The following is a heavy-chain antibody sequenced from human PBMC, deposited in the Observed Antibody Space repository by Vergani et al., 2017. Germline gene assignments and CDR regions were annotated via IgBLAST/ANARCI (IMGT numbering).Heavy chain of an antibody. CDR2: IYWDDDK. Sequence: QITLKESGPTLVKPTQTLTLTCTFSGFSLSTSGVGVGWIRQPPGKALEWLALIYWDDDKRYSPSLKSRLTITKDTSKNQVVLTMTNMDPVDTATYYCARILESDASGSLHYYGMDVWGQGTTVTVSS. D-gene: IGHD3-10*01. V-gene: IGHV2-5*02. CDR1: GFSLSTSGVG. CDR3: ARILESDASGSLHYYGMDV. J-gene: IGHJ6*02.